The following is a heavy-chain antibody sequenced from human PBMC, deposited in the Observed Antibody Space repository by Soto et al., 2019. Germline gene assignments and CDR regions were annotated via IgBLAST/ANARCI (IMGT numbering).Heavy chain of an antibody. CDR3: AKDRSSYPNLSQFDY. D-gene: IGHD3-10*01. Sequence: CGSLRLSCAASGFTLSSYAMSWVRQAPGKGLEWVSAISGSVGSTYYADSVKGRFTISRDNSKNTLYLQMNSLRAEDTALYYCAKDRSSYPNLSQFDYWGQGTLVRVCS. V-gene: IGHV3-23*01. CDR1: GFTLSSYA. J-gene: IGHJ4*02. CDR2: ISGSVGST.